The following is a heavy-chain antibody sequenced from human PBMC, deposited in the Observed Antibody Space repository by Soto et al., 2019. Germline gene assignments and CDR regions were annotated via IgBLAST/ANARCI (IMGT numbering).Heavy chain of an antibody. CDR3: AKDMRGSSWPYDAFDI. V-gene: IGHV3-23*01. D-gene: IGHD6-13*01. CDR1: GFTFSSYE. Sequence: AGGSLRLSCAASGFTFSSYEMNWVRQAPGKGLEWLSYISSSGSSTYYAASLKGRFTISRDNSKNTLYLQMNSVRAEDTAVYYCAKDMRGSSWPYDAFDIWGQGTMVTVSS. CDR2: ISSSGSST. J-gene: IGHJ3*02.